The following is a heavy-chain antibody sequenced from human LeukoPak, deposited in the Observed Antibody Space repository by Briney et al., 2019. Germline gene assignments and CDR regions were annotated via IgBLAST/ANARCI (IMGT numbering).Heavy chain of an antibody. J-gene: IGHJ4*02. V-gene: IGHV1-18*01. CDR2: ISTHNGTT. CDR1: GYTFTSYG. Sequence: ASVKVSCKASGYTFTSYGISWVRQAPGQGLEWMGWISTHNGTTNYAQEVQGRVTMTTDTSTSTVYMELRSLTSDDTAMYYCARDKLLSGLIIIPFDYWGQGSLVTVSS. D-gene: IGHD3/OR15-3a*01. CDR3: ARDKLLSGLIIIPFDY.